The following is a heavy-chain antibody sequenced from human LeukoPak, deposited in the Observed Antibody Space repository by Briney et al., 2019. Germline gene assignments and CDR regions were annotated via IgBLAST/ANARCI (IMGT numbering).Heavy chain of an antibody. D-gene: IGHD3-10*01. Sequence: PSETLSLTCTVSGGSISGSSYYWGWIRQPPGKGLEWVAVISYDGSNKYYADSVKGRFTISRDNSKNTLYLQMNSLRAEDTAVYYCAREGGRTYYYGSGSYFDYWGQGTLVTVSS. CDR3: AREGGRTYYYGSGSYFDY. CDR2: ISYDGSNK. J-gene: IGHJ4*02. CDR1: GGSISGSSYY. V-gene: IGHV3-30-3*01.